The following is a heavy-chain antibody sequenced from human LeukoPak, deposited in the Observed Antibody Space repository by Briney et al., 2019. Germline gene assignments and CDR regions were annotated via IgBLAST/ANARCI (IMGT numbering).Heavy chain of an antibody. V-gene: IGHV3-7*01. CDR3: ARDHGSGSYWEGFDP. D-gene: IGHD3-10*01. J-gene: IGHJ5*02. Sequence: GGSLRLSCAASGFTFSSYWMSWVRQAPGKGLEWVANINKDGSEKYYVDSVKGRFTISRDNAKNSLYLQMNSLSAEDTAVYYCARDHGSGSYWEGFDPWGQGTLVTVSS. CDR2: INKDGSEK. CDR1: GFTFSSYW.